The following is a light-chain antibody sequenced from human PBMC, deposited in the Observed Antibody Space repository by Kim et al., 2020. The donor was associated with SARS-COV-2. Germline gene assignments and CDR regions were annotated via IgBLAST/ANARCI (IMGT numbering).Light chain of an antibody. CDR3: QENYSSFRT. J-gene: IGKJ1*01. Sequence: ASVGDRVTITCRASQGISNCLNWYQQKPGKAPKPLMYAAFSLESGVPSRFSGSGSGTNFTLTISSLQPEDFATYYCQENYSSFRTFGQGTKVDIK. V-gene: IGKV1-39*01. CDR1: QGISNC. CDR2: AAF.